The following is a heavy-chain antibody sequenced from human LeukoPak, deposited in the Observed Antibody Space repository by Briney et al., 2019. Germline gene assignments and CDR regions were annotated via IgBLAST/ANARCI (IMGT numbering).Heavy chain of an antibody. CDR1: GFTFSSHG. V-gene: IGHV3-33*01. CDR2: IWSDGSNE. Sequence: PGGSLRLSCAASGFTFSSHGMHWVRQAPGKGLEWVAVIWSDGSNENYADSVKGRFTISRDNSKDTLYLQVNSLRAEDTAVYYCARDSGGHAFDFWGQGTMVTVSS. CDR3: ARDSGGHAFDF. J-gene: IGHJ3*01. D-gene: IGHD3-16*01.